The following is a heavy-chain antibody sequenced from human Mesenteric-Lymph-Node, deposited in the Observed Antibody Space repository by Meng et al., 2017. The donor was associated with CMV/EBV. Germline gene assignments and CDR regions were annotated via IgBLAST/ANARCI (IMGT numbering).Heavy chain of an antibody. CDR3: ARAYSSSWYGYWYFDL. V-gene: IGHV4-31*02. Sequence: DSIRSGGYYWSWIRQHPGKGLEWIGYIYYSGSTYYNPSLKSRVTISVDTSKNQFSLKLSSVTAADTDVYYCARAYSSSWYGYWYFDLWGRGTLVTVSS. CDR1: DSIRSGGYY. J-gene: IGHJ2*01. CDR2: IYYSGST. D-gene: IGHD6-13*01.